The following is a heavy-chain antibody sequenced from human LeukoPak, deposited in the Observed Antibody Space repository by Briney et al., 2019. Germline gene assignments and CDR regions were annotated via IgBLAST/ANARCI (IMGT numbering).Heavy chain of an antibody. J-gene: IGHJ4*02. Sequence: VASVKVSCKASGYTFTSYYMHWVRQAPGQGLEWMGIINPSGGSTRYAQKFQGRVTMTRDTSTSTVYMELSSLRSEDTAVYYCARDGNDSSGYYPPYFDYWAREPWSPSPQ. CDR1: GYTFTSYY. D-gene: IGHD3-22*01. CDR2: INPSGGST. CDR3: ARDGNDSSGYYPPYFDY. V-gene: IGHV1-46*01.